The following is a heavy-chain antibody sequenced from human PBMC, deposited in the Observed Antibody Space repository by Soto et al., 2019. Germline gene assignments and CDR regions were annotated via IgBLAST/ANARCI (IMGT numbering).Heavy chain of an antibody. CDR1: GGTFSSYA. D-gene: IGHD3-16*01. J-gene: IGHJ6*02. CDR2: IIPIFGTA. Sequence: ASVEVSCKASGGTFSSYAISWVRQAPGQGLEWMGGIIPIFGTANYAQKFQGRVTITADESTSTAYMELSSLRSEDTAVYYCARDRRAQGDTYYYYGMDVWGQGPTVTV. V-gene: IGHV1-69*13. CDR3: ARDRRAQGDTYYYYGMDV.